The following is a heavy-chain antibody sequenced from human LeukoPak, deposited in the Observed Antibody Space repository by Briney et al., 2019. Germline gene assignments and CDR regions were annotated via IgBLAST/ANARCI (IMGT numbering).Heavy chain of an antibody. V-gene: IGHV3-30-3*01. Sequence: GGSLRLSCAASGFTFSSYAMHWVRQAPGKGLEWVAVISYDGSNKYYADSVKGRFTISRDNSKNTLYLQMNSLRAEDTAVYYCAKDRGWLDHDAFDIWGQGTMVTVSS. CDR2: ISYDGSNK. J-gene: IGHJ3*02. D-gene: IGHD6-19*01. CDR3: AKDRGWLDHDAFDI. CDR1: GFTFSSYA.